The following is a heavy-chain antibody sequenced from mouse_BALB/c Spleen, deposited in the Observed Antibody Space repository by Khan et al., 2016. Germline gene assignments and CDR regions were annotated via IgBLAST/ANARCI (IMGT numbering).Heavy chain of an antibody. CDR3: ARLDGYYDY. D-gene: IGHD2-3*01. Sequence: QIQLVQSGPELKKPGETVKISCKASGYTFTNYGMNWVKQAPGKGLKWMGWINTYTGEPTYADDFKGRFAFSLDTSSSTAYLQLNNLKNEDMATYFCARLDGYYDYWGQGTSLTVSS. CDR2: INTYTGEP. CDR1: GYTFTNYG. V-gene: IGHV9-1*02. J-gene: IGHJ2*02.